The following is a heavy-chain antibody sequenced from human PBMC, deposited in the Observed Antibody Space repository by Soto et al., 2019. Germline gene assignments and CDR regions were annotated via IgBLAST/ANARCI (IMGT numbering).Heavy chain of an antibody. D-gene: IGHD3-16*01. Sequence: SETLSLTCTVSGAFITSNSYYWGWIRQSPGKGLEWIGNIYFSGTTYYNPSLESRVTISVDTSKRQFSLRLSSVTAADTAVYYCARRARGANFDFWGQGTLVTVSS. CDR2: IYFSGTT. CDR3: ARRARGANFDF. J-gene: IGHJ4*02. V-gene: IGHV4-39*01. CDR1: GAFITSNSYY.